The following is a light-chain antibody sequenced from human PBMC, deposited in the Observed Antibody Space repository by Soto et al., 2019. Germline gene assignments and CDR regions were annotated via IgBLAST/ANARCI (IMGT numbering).Light chain of an antibody. CDR1: QSISRY. V-gene: IGKV1-39*01. Sequence: HMTQSPSYLSTSVGDRVTITCGASQSISRYLNWYQQKPGQAPNLLIYVASSLQSEVPSRFSGSGSGTDFTLTITSLQPEDFETYYCQQSYGNPNTFGQGTRLEIK. J-gene: IGKJ5*01. CDR3: QQSYGNPNT. CDR2: VAS.